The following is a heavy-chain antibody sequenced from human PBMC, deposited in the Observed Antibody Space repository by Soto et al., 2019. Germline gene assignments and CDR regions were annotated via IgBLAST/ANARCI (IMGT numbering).Heavy chain of an antibody. D-gene: IGHD1-1*01. CDR3: AKDRRQLEFGDYLDY. J-gene: IGHJ4*02. Sequence: GGSLRLSCAASGFTFSSYAMSWVRQAPGKGLEWVSAISGSAGSTYYADSVKGRFTISRDNSKNTLYLQMNSLRAEDTAVYYCAKDRRQLEFGDYLDYWGQGTLVTVSS. V-gene: IGHV3-23*01. CDR1: GFTFSSYA. CDR2: ISGSAGST.